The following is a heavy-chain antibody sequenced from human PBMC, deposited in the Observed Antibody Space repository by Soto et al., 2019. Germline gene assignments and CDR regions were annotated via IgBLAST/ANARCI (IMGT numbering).Heavy chain of an antibody. CDR1: DGSFSCFY. J-gene: IGHJ4*02. CDR3: ERGRRSGYLTGDFDY. D-gene: IGHD3-22*01. V-gene: IGHV4-34*01. CDR2: INHSGST. Sequence: PSETLALTCAVYDGSFSCFYWNWIRQPPGKGLEWIGEINHSGSTNYNPSLKSRVTISVDTSKKQFSLKLSSVTAADTAVYYCERGRRSGYLTGDFDYWGQGTLVTVYS.